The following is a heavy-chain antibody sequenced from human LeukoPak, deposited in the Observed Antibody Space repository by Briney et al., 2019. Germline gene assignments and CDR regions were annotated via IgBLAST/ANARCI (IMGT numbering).Heavy chain of an antibody. CDR1: GYTFVTYG. Sequence: ASVKVSCKASGYTFVTYGVNWVRQAPGQGPEWIGWISTYNGNTKYAPKFEDSVTLNRDRSEDTAYMEMRSLTSDDRAIYCARDSFDHWGQGTLVFVSS. CDR2: ISTYNGNT. V-gene: IGHV1-18*01. J-gene: IGHJ4*02. CDR3: ARDSFDH.